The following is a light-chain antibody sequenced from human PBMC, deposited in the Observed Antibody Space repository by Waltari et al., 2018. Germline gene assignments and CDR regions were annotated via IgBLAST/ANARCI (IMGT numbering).Light chain of an antibody. J-gene: IGLJ3*02. CDR1: SNDVGVYNY. V-gene: IGLV2-14*01. CDR2: EVT. CDR3: SSYTASSTWV. Sequence: QSALTQPASVSGSLGQSISISCSGTSNDVGVYNYVSWFQQCPGKAPKLIIYEVTNRPSGISNRFSCSKSGNTASLTLSGLQADYEADYYCSSYTASSTWVFGGGTKLTVL.